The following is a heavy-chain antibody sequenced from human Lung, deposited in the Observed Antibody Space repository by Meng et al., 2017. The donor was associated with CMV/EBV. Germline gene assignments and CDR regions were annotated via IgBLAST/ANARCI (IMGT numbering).Heavy chain of an antibody. CDR2: IPHRGSS. J-gene: IGHJ1*01. Sequence: QVQVRESGPALVNPSETLAPTCAASGDSITNHKWWAWVRQPPGKGLEWIGEIPHRGSSAYNPSLKSRVSMSIDKSKNQFSLKLTSVTAADTAVYHCLRRSGGSVWGQGTLVTVSS. V-gene: IGHV4-4*02. CDR1: GDSITNHKW. CDR3: LRRSGGSV. D-gene: IGHD3-10*01.